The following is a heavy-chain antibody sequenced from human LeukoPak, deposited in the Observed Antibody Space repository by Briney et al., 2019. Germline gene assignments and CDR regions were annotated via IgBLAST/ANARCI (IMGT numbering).Heavy chain of an antibody. J-gene: IGHJ4*02. CDR1: GGSFSGYY. Sequence: PSETLSLTCAVYGGSFSGYYWSWVRQPPGKGLEWIGEINHSGSTNYNPSLKSRVTISVDTSKNQFSLKLSSVTAADTAVYYCARVRRAVAHHWGQGTLVTVSS. D-gene: IGHD6-19*01. V-gene: IGHV4-34*01. CDR3: ARVRRAVAHH. CDR2: INHSGST.